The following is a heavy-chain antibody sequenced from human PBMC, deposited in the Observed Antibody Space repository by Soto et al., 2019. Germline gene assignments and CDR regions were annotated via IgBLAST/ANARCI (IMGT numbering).Heavy chain of an antibody. CDR2: INPNSGGT. CDR1: GYTFTGYY. D-gene: IGHD4-17*01. J-gene: IGHJ4*02. V-gene: IGHV1-2*04. Sequence: DSVKVSCKASGYTFTGYYMHWVRQAPGQGLEWMGWINPNSGGTNYAQKFQGWVTMTRDTSISTAYMELSRLRSDDTAVYYCARGFLDDYGDYADYWGQGPLFTVSS. CDR3: ARGFLDDYGDYADY.